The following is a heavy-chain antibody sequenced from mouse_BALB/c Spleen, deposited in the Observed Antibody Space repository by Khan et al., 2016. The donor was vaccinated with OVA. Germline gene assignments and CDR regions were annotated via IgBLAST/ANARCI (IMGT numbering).Heavy chain of an antibody. V-gene: IGHV5-6*01. Sequence: VQLKESGGDLVKSGGSLKLSCAASGFTFSPYSMSWVRQTPDKRLEWVATISSDGDYTYYPDSVKGRFNISRDNAKNTLYLQMSSLKSEDTAIYYCATHLNGSFAYWGQGTLVTVSA. CDR2: ISSDGDYT. J-gene: IGHJ3*01. CDR1: GFTFSPYS. CDR3: ATHLNGSFAY.